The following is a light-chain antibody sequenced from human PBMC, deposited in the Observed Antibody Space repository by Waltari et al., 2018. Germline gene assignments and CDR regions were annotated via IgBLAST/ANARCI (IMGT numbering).Light chain of an antibody. Sequence: DIQMTQSPSSLSASVGDRVTITCRASRTISIYLNWYQQKPGKAPKLLIYTASPLQPGVPSRFSGSGSGTDFTLTISSLQPEDFATYYCQQSHSTPLTFGGGTKVEIK. V-gene: IGKV1-39*01. J-gene: IGKJ4*01. CDR2: TAS. CDR1: RTISIY. CDR3: QQSHSTPLT.